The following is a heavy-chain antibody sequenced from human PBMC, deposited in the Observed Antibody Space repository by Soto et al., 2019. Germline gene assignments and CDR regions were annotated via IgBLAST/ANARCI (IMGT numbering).Heavy chain of an antibody. V-gene: IGHV3-23*01. Sequence: GGSLRLSCAASGFTFSSYAMSWVRQAPGKGLEWVSAISGSGGSTYYADSVKGRFTISRDNSKNTLYPQMNSLRAEDTALYYCAKASGPPVPPLYFDYWGQGTLVPVSS. CDR2: ISGSGGST. J-gene: IGHJ4*02. D-gene: IGHD4-17*01. CDR1: GFTFSSYA. CDR3: AKASGPPVPPLYFDY.